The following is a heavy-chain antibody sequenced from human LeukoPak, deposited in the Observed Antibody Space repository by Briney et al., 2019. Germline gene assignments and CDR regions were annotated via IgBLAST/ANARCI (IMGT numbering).Heavy chain of an antibody. Sequence: GGSLRLSCSVSGFTFSVYAMHWVRQAPGKGLEWVSAISGSGGSTYYADSVKGRFTISRDNSKNTLYLQMNSLRAEDTAVYYCAKEARSSSVSPSIDPWGQGTLVTVSS. CDR3: AKEARSSSVSPSIDP. J-gene: IGHJ5*02. V-gene: IGHV3-23*01. CDR2: ISGSGGST. D-gene: IGHD6-19*01. CDR1: GFTFSVYA.